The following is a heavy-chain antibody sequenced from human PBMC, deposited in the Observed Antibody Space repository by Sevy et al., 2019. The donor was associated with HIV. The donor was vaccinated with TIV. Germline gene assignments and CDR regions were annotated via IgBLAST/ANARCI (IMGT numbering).Heavy chain of an antibody. Sequence: GGSLRLSCAASGFSFSDYYVSWIRQAPGKGLEWVSYISGISTYTNYADSVKGRFTISRDNAKNSMYLQLNSLRAEDTAVYYCARGAGNWDYFDYWGPGTLVTVSS. CDR1: GFSFSDYY. V-gene: IGHV3-11*06. CDR2: ISGISTYT. CDR3: ARGAGNWDYFDY. D-gene: IGHD7-27*01. J-gene: IGHJ4*02.